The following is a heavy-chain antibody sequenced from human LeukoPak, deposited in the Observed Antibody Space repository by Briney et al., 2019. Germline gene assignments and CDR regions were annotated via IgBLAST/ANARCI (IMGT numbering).Heavy chain of an antibody. Sequence: ASVKVSCKASGGTFSSYAISWVRQAPGQGLEWMGGIIPIFGTANYAQNFQGRVTITRDTSASTVYMELSSLRSEDTAVYYCARPPPGWVHANDGFDIWGQGTTVTVSS. CDR3: ARPPPGWVHANDGFDI. J-gene: IGHJ3*02. CDR2: IIPIFGTA. V-gene: IGHV1-69*05. CDR1: GGTFSSYA. D-gene: IGHD1-26*01.